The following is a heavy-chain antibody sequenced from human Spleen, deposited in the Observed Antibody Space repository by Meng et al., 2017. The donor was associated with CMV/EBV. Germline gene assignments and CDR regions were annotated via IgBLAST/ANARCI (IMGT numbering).Heavy chain of an antibody. D-gene: IGHD6-19*01. CDR2: ISYDGSNK. J-gene: IGHJ5*01. CDR1: GFTFSSYA. Sequence: GGSLKISCAASGFTFSSYAMHWVRQAPGKGLEWVAVISYDGSNKYYADSVKGRFTISRDNSRNTLSLQMNSVRGEDTAVYYCAKDPRQWLVNWFFDSWGQGALVTVSS. CDR3: AKDPRQWLVNWFFDS. V-gene: IGHV3-30-3*01.